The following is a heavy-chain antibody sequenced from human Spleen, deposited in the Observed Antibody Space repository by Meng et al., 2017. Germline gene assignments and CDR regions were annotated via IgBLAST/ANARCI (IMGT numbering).Heavy chain of an antibody. CDR3: ARDRERYCSGGSCYEDDAFDI. J-gene: IGHJ3*02. Sequence: ETLSLTCVVSGGSFSDYYWSWIRQPPGKGLEWVANIKQDGSEKYYVDSVKGRFTISRDNAKNSLYLQMNSLRAEGTAVYYCARDRERYCSGGSCYEDDAFDIWGQGTMVTVSS. D-gene: IGHD2-15*01. V-gene: IGHV3-7*01. CDR1: GGSFSDYY. CDR2: IKQDGSEK.